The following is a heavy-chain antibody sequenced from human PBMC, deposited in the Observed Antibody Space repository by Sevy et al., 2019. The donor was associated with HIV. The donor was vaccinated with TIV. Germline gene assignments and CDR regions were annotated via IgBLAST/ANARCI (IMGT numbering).Heavy chain of an antibody. CDR3: AKDQAFRYCSSTSCYLYYYYYGMDV. CDR1: GFTFSSYG. D-gene: IGHD2-2*01. Sequence: GGSLRLSCAASGFTFSSYGMHWVRQAPGKGLEWVAVISYDGSNKYYADSVKGRFTISRDNSKNTLYLQMNSLRAEDTAMYYCAKDQAFRYCSSTSCYLYYYYYGMDVWGQGTTVTVSS. J-gene: IGHJ6*02. V-gene: IGHV3-30*18. CDR2: ISYDGSNK.